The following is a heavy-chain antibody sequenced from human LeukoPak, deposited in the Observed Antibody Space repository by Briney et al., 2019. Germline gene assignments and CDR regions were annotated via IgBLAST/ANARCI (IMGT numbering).Heavy chain of an antibody. J-gene: IGHJ6*02. CDR2: IYYSGST. Sequence: SETLSLTCTVSGGSISSSSYYWGWIRQPPGKGLEWIGSIYYSGSTYYNPSLKSRVTISVDTSKNQFSLKLSSVTAADTAVYYCARLNGYSYGYYYYYYGMDVWGQGTTVTVSS. D-gene: IGHD5-18*01. CDR3: ARLNGYSYGYYYYYYGMDV. CDR1: GGSISSSSYY. V-gene: IGHV4-39*01.